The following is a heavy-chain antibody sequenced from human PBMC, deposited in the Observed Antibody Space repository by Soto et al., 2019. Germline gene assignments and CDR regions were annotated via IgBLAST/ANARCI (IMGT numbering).Heavy chain of an antibody. CDR2: ISPYNGNT. J-gene: IGHJ4*02. CDR3: TRGWFGKLVYYFDY. CDR1: GYTFTTYG. V-gene: IGHV1-18*01. Sequence: QVQLVQSGAEVKKPGASVKVSCKTSGYTFTTYGISWVRQAPGQGLEWMGWISPYNGNTKYAQKLQGRVTTTADTSTSTAYMDLRSLTADDTAVYYCTRGWFGKLVYYFDYWGQGTLVTVSS. D-gene: IGHD3-10*01.